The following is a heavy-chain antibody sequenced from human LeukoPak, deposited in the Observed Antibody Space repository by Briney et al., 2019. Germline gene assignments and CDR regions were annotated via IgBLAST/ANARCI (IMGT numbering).Heavy chain of an antibody. J-gene: IGHJ3*01. V-gene: IGHV3-48*03. CDR1: GFTFSSYE. Sequence: GGSLRLSCAASGFTFSSYEMNWVRQSPGKGLEWVSYISSSGSTIYYADSVKGRFTISRDNAKNSLYLQMNSLSAEDTAVYYCARDSFSYDLTDAFDVWGQGTMVSVSS. D-gene: IGHD3/OR15-3a*01. CDR2: ISSSGSTI. CDR3: ARDSFSYDLTDAFDV.